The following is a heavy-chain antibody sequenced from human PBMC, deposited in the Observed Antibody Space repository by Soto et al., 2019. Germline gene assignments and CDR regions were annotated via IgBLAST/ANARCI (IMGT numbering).Heavy chain of an antibody. V-gene: IGHV3-15*01. J-gene: IGHJ4*02. Sequence: AGGSLILSCAASGLNLSHPWLTWFRQSAGKGLEWVGRIKSKTDGGTADYAAPVKGRFTISRDDSKNTVYLQMNSLKTEDTAVYYCTTGIYYDILTGYHNVAYWGQGTLVTVYS. CDR1: GLNLSHPW. D-gene: IGHD3-9*01. CDR3: TTGIYYDILTGYHNVAY. CDR2: IKSKTDGGTA.